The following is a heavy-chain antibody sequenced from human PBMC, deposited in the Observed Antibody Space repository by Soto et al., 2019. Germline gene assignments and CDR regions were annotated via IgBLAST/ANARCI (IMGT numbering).Heavy chain of an antibody. J-gene: IGHJ5*02. Sequence: PSETLSLTSSVPGVSTTSTIYYFFWIRQPPGKGLEWIGSIYYSGTTFYNPSLKSRVTLSIDTSKGQISLNLSAVTAADTAVYYCVWYYYASGSLSWGQGTLVTVSS. CDR2: IYYSGTT. CDR1: GVSTTSTIYY. CDR3: VWYYYASGSLS. V-gene: IGHV4-39*01. D-gene: IGHD3-10*01.